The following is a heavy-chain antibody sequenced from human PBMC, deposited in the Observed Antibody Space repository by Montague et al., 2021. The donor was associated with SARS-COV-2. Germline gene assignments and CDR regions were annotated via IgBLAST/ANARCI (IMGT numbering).Heavy chain of an antibody. Sequence: CPISGDSVSSKSVAWNWIRQSPSRGLEWLGRTYYRSKWDSDYAEXVKRRLVITPDTSKNQVSLQLNSVIPEDTAVYFCASSGITLTGLDAFDIWGRGTMVTVSS. J-gene: IGHJ3*02. CDR3: ASSGITLTGLDAFDI. CDR1: GDSVSSKSVA. CDR2: TYYRSKWDS. D-gene: IGHD3-9*01. V-gene: IGHV6-1*01.